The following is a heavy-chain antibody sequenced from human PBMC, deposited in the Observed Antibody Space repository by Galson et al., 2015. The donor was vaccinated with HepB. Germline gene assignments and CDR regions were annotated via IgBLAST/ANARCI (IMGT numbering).Heavy chain of an antibody. CDR3: TTEAMVQGVGRNY. V-gene: IGHV3-15*01. CDR1: GFTFSNAW. CDR2: IKSRTDGGTT. J-gene: IGHJ4*02. D-gene: IGHD3-10*01. Sequence: SLRLSCAASGFTFSNAWMSWVRQAPGKGLEWVGRIKSRTDGGTTDYAAPVKGRFTISRDDSKNTLYLQMNSLKTEDTAVYYCTTEAMVQGVGRNYWGQGTLVTVSS.